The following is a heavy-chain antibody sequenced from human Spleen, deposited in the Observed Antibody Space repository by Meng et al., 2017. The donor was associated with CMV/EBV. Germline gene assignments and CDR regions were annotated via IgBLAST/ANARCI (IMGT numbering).Heavy chain of an antibody. D-gene: IGHD2-2*01. CDR1: GYTFTGYY. CDR3: ARDLWDIVVVPAAIGEFQH. J-gene: IGHJ1*01. CDR2: INPNSGGT. V-gene: IGHV1-2*02. Sequence: QVQLVQSGAEVKKPGSSVKVSCKASGYTFTGYYMHWVRQAPGQGLEWMGWINPNSGGTNYAQKFQGRVTMTRDTSISTAYMELSRLRSDDTAVYYCARDLWDIVVVPAAIGEFQHWGQGTLVTVSS.